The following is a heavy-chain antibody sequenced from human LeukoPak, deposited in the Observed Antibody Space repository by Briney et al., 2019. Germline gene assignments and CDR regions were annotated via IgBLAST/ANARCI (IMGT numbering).Heavy chain of an antibody. CDR3: ASDSRFLAWINPHGDAFDI. D-gene: IGHD3-3*01. CDR1: GYTFTSYD. CDR2: MNPNSGNT. V-gene: IGHV1-8*03. J-gene: IGHJ3*02. Sequence: ASVKVSCKASGYTFTSYDINWVRQATGQGLEWMGWMNPNSGNTGYAQKFQGRVTITRNTSISTAYMELSSLRSEDTAVYYCASDSRFLAWINPHGDAFDIWGQGTMVTVSS.